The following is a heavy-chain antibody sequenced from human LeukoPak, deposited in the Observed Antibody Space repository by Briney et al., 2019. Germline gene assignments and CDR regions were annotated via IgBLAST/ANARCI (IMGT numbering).Heavy chain of an antibody. CDR2: INWNGGST. J-gene: IGHJ6*03. CDR3: ARVPLGVNHYYYYYMDV. V-gene: IGHV3-20*04. Sequence: PGGSLRLSCAASGFTFDDYGMSWVRQAPGKGLEWVSGINWNGGSTGYADSVKGRFTISRDNAKNSLYLQMNSLRAEDTALYYCARVPLGVNHYYYYYMDVWGKGTTVTVSS. D-gene: IGHD3-16*01. CDR1: GFTFDDYG.